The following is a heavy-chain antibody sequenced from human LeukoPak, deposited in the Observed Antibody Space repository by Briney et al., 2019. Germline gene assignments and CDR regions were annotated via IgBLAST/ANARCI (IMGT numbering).Heavy chain of an antibody. D-gene: IGHD3-10*01. V-gene: IGHV4-34*01. CDR2: INHSGST. CDR3: ARNLWEGNYYGNNWFDP. CDR1: GGSFSGYY. J-gene: IGHJ5*02. Sequence: KASETLSLTCAVYGGSFSGYYWSWIRQPPGKGLEWIGEINHSGSTNYNPSLKSRVTVSVDTSQSQSSLKLSSVTAADTAVYVCARNLWEGNYYGNNWFDPWGQGILVTVSS.